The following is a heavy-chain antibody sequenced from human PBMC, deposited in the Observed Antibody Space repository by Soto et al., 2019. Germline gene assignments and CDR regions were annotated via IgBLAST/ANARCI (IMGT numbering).Heavy chain of an antibody. Sequence: EVQLVETGGGLIQPGGSLRLSCEVSGFSVSDSSMSWVRQAPGKGLERVSVFYRGGSTDYADSVKGRGTVSRDTFKNTLFLQMDSLTVEDTAVYLCARDLGWNDLLNTYYYGMDVWGQGTTVTVS. J-gene: IGHJ6*02. D-gene: IGHD1-1*01. CDR1: GFSVSDSS. V-gene: IGHV3-53*02. CDR3: ARDLGWNDLLNTYYYGMDV. CDR2: FYRGGST.